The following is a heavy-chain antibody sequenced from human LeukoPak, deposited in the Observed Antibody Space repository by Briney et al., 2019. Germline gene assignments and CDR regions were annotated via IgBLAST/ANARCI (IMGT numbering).Heavy chain of an antibody. CDR3: AREEDCSSSSCWPSDY. CDR1: GGTFSSYA. CDR2: IIPIFGIA. D-gene: IGHD2-2*01. J-gene: IGHJ4*02. Sequence: SVKVSCKASGGTFSSYAISWVRQAPGQGLEWMGRIIPIFGIANYAQKVQGRVTITTDESTSTAYMELSSLRSEDTAVYYCAREEDCSSSSCWPSDYWGQGTLVTVSS. V-gene: IGHV1-69*05.